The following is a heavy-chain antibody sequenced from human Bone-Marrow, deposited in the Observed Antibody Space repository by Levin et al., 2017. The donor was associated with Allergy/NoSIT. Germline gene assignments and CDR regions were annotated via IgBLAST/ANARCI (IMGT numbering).Heavy chain of an antibody. CDR3: AKHRMTTATINYFDA. D-gene: IGHD4-17*01. V-gene: IGHV3-23*01. J-gene: IGHJ5*02. CDR1: GFSFGSYA. Sequence: GGSLRLSCAASGFSFGSYAMAWVRQGPRKGLEWVAGIMGSGRSTYYADSVKGRFTISRDNSKNTLYLQLNSLRAEDTAVYYCAKHRMTTATINYFDAWGQGALVTVSS. CDR2: IMGSGRST.